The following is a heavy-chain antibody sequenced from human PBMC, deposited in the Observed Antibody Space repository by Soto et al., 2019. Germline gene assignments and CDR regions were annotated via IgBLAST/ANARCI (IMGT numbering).Heavy chain of an antibody. Sequence: QITLKESGPTLVKPTQTLTLTCTFSGFSLDTSGVGVAWIRQPPGKALEWLTLIYWDDDKRYSPSLRSRLTIXKXTXXNRVVLTMTNMDPVDTATYYCSHMESRVASYGLDVWGQGTTVTVSS. CDR2: IYWDDDK. J-gene: IGHJ6*02. CDR1: GFSLDTSGVG. V-gene: IGHV2-5*02. D-gene: IGHD3-3*01. CDR3: SHMESRVASYGLDV.